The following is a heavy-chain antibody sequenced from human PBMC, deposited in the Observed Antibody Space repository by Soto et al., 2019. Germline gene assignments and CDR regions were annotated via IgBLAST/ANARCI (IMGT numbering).Heavy chain of an antibody. CDR2: IYYSGST. V-gene: IGHV4-30-4*01. D-gene: IGHD3-9*01. Sequence: SETLSLTCTVSGDSIRSGNHYWSWIRQPPGKGLEWIGYIYYSGSTYYSPSLKSRVTISVDTSKNQFSLKLNSVTAADTAVYYWARVDILTVYECMDVWGQGTTVTVSS. CDR3: ARVDILTVYECMDV. J-gene: IGHJ6*02. CDR1: GDSIRSGNHY.